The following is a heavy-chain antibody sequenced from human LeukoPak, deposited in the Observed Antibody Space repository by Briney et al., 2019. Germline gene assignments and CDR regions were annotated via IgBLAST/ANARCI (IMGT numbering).Heavy chain of an antibody. CDR2: ISRSGSTK. D-gene: IGHD3-22*01. CDR1: GGSITIYY. CDR3: ARVDYYDSSGYPPAVGYFDY. V-gene: IGHV3-11*04. Sequence: LSLTCTVSGGSITIYYWSWIRQAPGKGLEWVSSISRSGSTKYYADSVKGRFTISRDNAKNSLFLQMNSLRAEDTAVYYCARVDYYDSSGYPPAVGYFDYWGQGTLVTVSS. J-gene: IGHJ4*02.